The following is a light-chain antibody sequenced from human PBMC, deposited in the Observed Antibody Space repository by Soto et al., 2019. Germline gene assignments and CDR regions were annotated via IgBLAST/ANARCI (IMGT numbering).Light chain of an antibody. Sequence: QSALPQPASVSGSPGQSITISCTGTSSDVGGYNFVSWYQPHPGKAPKLMLYNVYDRPSGISHRFSGSRSGNTASLTISGLQAEDEAHYYCNSYTSSSPLVFGGGTKLTVL. CDR3: NSYTSSSPLV. J-gene: IGLJ2*01. V-gene: IGLV2-14*03. CDR2: NVY. CDR1: SSDVGGYNF.